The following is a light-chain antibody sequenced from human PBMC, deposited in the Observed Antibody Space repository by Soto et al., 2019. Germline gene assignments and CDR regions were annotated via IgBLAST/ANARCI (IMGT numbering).Light chain of an antibody. V-gene: IGKV3-20*01. CDR2: GAS. Sequence: EIVLTQSPCTLSLSPGERATLSCRASQSVSSNYLAWYQQKPGQAPRLLVYGASIRATGIPDRFSGSGSGTDFTLTISRLEPEDFAVYYCQQYGSSPWAFGQGTKVDIK. CDR3: QQYGSSPWA. J-gene: IGKJ1*01. CDR1: QSVSSNY.